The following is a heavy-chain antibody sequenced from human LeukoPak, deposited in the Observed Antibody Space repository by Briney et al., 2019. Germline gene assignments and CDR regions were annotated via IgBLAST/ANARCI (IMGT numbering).Heavy chain of an antibody. CDR1: GFTFSSYS. CDR2: ISSSSSYI. Sequence: NSGGSLRLSCAASGFTFSSYSMNWVRQAPGKGLEWVSSISSSSSYIYYADSVKGRFTISRDNAKNSLYLQMNSLRAEDTAVYYCGCISSGWYGRGFDPWGQGTLVTVSS. D-gene: IGHD6-19*01. J-gene: IGHJ5*02. CDR3: GCISSGWYGRGFDP. V-gene: IGHV3-21*01.